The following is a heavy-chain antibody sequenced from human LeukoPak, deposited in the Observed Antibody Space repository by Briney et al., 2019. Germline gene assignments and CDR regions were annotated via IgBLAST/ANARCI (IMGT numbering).Heavy chain of an antibody. CDR3: ITDGYTTLSNTFDY. Sequence: GESLTLSCAASGFTFSNAWMNWVRLPQGKGLEWVCRRKSRNRGETVDYAAPVKGRFTISRDDSKTTVSLQMNSLKPEETAIYYCITDGYTTLSNTFDYWGQGNLVTVSS. CDR1: GFTFSNAW. V-gene: IGHV3-15*01. D-gene: IGHD5-12*01. J-gene: IGHJ4*02. CDR2: RKSRNRGETV.